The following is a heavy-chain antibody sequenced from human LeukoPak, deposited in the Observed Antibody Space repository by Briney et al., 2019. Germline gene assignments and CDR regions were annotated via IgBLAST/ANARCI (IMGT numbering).Heavy chain of an antibody. CDR1: GGSISSSSYY. V-gene: IGHV4-39*01. CDR3: ASHVTDAFDI. CDR2: LYYSGST. D-gene: IGHD3-16*02. Sequence: PSETLSLTCTVSGGSISSSSYYWDWIRQPPGKGLEWIGSLYYSGSTYYNPSLKNRVTISVDTSKNQFSLKLSSVTAADTAVYYCASHVTDAFDIWGQGTMVTVSS. J-gene: IGHJ3*02.